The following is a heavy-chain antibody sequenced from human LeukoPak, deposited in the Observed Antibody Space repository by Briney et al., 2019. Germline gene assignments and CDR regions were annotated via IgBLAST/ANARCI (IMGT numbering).Heavy chain of an antibody. V-gene: IGHV3-30*18. Sequence: PGGSLRLSCAASGFSFSGYGMHWARQAPGKGLEWVALISYDGSKKYYADSVKGRSTISRDNFENTLHLQMNSLRSEDTAMYYCAKDSTTVLDYWGQGTLVTVSS. CDR1: GFSFSGYG. D-gene: IGHD2-2*01. CDR3: AKDSTTVLDY. CDR2: ISYDGSKK. J-gene: IGHJ4*02.